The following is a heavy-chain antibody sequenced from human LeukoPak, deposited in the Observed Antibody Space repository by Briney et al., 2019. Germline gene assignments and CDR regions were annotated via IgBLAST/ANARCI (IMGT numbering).Heavy chain of an antibody. CDR1: GYTFTSYY. Sequence: ASVKVSCKAPGYTFTSYYMHWVRQAPGQGLEWMGIINPSGGSTSYAQKFQGRVTMTRDTSTSTVYMELSSLRSEDTAVYYCARIYDSSGYYYEGFDYWGQGTLVTVSS. J-gene: IGHJ4*02. V-gene: IGHV1-46*01. D-gene: IGHD3-22*01. CDR2: INPSGGST. CDR3: ARIYDSSGYYYEGFDY.